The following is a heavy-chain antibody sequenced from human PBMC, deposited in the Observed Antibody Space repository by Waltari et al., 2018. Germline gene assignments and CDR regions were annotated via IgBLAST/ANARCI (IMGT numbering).Heavy chain of an antibody. CDR2: IYYSGST. Sequence: QLQLQESGPGLVKPSETLSLTCTVSGGSISSSSYYWGWIRQPPGKGLEWIGSIYYSGSTYYNPSLKSRVTISADKSISTAYLQWSSLKASDTAMYYCARRPPYSSSWYFDYWGQGTLVTVSS. D-gene: IGHD6-13*01. V-gene: IGHV4-39*07. CDR1: GGSISSSSYY. J-gene: IGHJ4*02. CDR3: ARRPPYSSSWYFDY.